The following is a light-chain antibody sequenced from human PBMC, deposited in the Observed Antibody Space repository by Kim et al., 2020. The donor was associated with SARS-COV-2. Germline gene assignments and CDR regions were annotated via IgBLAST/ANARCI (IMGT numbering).Light chain of an antibody. CDR2: GKN. CDR1: SLRSYY. CDR3: NSRGSNDNVL. J-gene: IGLJ2*01. V-gene: IGLV3-19*01. Sequence: SSELTQDPAVSVALGQTVRITCQGDSLRSYYATWYQQKPGQAPIVVIYGKNNRPSGIPDRFSGSSSGDIASLTITGTQAGDEADYYCNSRGSNDNVLFGGGTQLTVL.